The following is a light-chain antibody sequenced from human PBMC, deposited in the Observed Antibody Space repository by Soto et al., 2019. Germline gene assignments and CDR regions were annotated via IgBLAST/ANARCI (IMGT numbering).Light chain of an antibody. V-gene: IGKV3-11*01. J-gene: IGKJ1*01. CDR3: HQYGVSPKT. CDR1: QSVSSY. Sequence: EIVLTQSPATLSFSPGERATRSVMASQSVSSYLAWYQQKPGQAPRLLIYDASNRATGIPARFSGSGSGTDFTLTISRLEPEDFAVYYCHQYGVSPKTFGQGTKVDIK. CDR2: DAS.